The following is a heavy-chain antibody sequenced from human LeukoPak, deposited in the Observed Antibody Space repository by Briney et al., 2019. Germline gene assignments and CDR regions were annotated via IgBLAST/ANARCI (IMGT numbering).Heavy chain of an antibody. D-gene: IGHD6-13*01. CDR1: GFTFSSFA. Sequence: GGSLRLSCAASGFTFSSFAMSWVRQAPGKGLEWVSIISGGGGSTYYADSVKGRFTISRDNSKNTLYLQMNSLRVEDTAVYYCAKSAGYSSSWYWFDPWGQGTLVTVSS. CDR3: AKSAGYSSSWYWFDP. V-gene: IGHV3-23*01. CDR2: ISGGGGST. J-gene: IGHJ5*02.